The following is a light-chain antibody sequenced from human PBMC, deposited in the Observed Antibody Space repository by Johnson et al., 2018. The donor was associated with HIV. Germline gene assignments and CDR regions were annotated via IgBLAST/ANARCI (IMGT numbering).Light chain of an antibody. J-gene: IGLJ1*01. V-gene: IGLV1-51*01. CDR2: DNN. CDR3: GTWDSRLSAPYV. CDR1: SSNIGNNY. Sequence: QSVLTQPPSVSAAPGQKVTISCSGSSSNIGNNYVSWYQQLPGTAPKLLIYDNNKRPSGIPDRFSGSKSGTSATLGITGLQTGDEAEYYCGTWDSRLSAPYVYGTGSKVTVL.